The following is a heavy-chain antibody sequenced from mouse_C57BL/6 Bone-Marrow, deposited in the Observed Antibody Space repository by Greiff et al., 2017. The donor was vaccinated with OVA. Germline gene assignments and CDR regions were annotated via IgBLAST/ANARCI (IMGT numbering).Heavy chain of an antibody. J-gene: IGHJ1*03. CDR3: ARSSHWYFDV. Sequence: QVQLQQPGAELVMPGASVELSCKASGYTFTSYWMHWVKQRPGQGLEWIGEIDPSDSYTNYNQKFKGKSTLTVDKSSSTAYMQLSSLTSEDSAVYYCARSSHWYFDVWGTGTTVTVSS. CDR2: IDPSDSYT. CDR1: GYTFTSYW. V-gene: IGHV1-69*01. D-gene: IGHD6-2*01.